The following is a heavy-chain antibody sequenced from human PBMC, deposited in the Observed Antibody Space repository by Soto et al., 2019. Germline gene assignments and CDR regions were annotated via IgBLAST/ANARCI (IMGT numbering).Heavy chain of an antibody. CDR2: ISWDGGST. D-gene: IGHD6-19*01. CDR1: GVACGDGT. Sequence: RISGAASGVACGDGTMHWVRQAPGKGLEWVSLISWDGGSTYYADSVKGRFIISGDKRKNSLYLQMNSLRTEDTALYYCAKDRAAVTGAYYYYGMDVWGQGTTVTV. V-gene: IGHV3-43*01. CDR3: AKDRAAVTGAYYYYGMDV. J-gene: IGHJ6*02.